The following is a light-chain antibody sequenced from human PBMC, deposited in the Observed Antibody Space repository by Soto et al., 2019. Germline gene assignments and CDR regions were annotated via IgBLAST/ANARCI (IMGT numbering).Light chain of an antibody. CDR3: QQRSNWPT. CDR2: DAS. V-gene: IGKV3-11*01. J-gene: IGKJ1*01. Sequence: EIVLTQSPATLSLSPGERATLSCRASQSVSSYLAWYQQKPGQAPRLLIYDASNRATGIPARFSGSGSGTDFTLTISSREPEDFAIYYCQQRSNWPTFGPGTKVDI. CDR1: QSVSSY.